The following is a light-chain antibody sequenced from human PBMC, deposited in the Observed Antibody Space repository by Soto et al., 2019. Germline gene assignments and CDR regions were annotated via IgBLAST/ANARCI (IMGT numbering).Light chain of an antibody. CDR1: QSVSNW. V-gene: IGKV1-5*01. Sequence: DIQMTQSPSTLSASVGGRFTITFRASQSVSNWLAWYQQKRGKAPELLIYDASSLKSGVPSRFSGSGSGTEFTLTISSLQPDDFATYYCQQYNTYSAFGQGTKVDIK. CDR2: DAS. J-gene: IGKJ1*01. CDR3: QQYNTYSA.